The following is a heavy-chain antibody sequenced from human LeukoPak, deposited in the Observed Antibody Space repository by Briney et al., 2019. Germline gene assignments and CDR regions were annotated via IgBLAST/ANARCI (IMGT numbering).Heavy chain of an antibody. V-gene: IGHV1-2*02. J-gene: IGHJ6*02. CDR2: INPNSGGT. D-gene: IGHD6-13*01. CDR3: ARGRSSSWYGSYYYYGMDV. Sequence: ASVKVSCKASGYTFTGYYMHWVRQAPGQGLEWMGWINPNSGGTNYAQKFQGRVTMTRDTSISTAYMELSRLRSDDTAVYYCARGRSSSWYGSYYYYGMDVWGQGTTVTVSS. CDR1: GYTFTGYY.